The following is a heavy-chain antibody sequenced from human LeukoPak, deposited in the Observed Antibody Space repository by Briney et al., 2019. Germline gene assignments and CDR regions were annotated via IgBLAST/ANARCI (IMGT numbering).Heavy chain of an antibody. CDR2: ISSSGSTI. V-gene: IGHV3-48*04. J-gene: IGHJ2*01. CDR1: GFNFSSYS. D-gene: IGHD6-19*01. Sequence: GGSLRLSCAGSGFNFSSYSMSWVRQAPGKGLEWVSYISSSGSTIYYADSVKGRFTISRDNAKNSLYLQMNSLRAEDTAVYYCARDLKQWLVQRYCDLWGRGTLVTVSS. CDR3: ARDLKQWLVQRYCDL.